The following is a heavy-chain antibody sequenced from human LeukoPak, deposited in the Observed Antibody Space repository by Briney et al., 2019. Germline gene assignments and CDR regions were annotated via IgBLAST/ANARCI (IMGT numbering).Heavy chain of an antibody. V-gene: IGHV3-15*01. D-gene: IGHD2-8*01. CDR3: TTGRHRRIVLMVYATRSPYGMDV. J-gene: IGHJ6*02. CDR1: GFTFSSYA. CDR2: IKSKTDGGTT. Sequence: PGGSLRLSCAASGFTFSSYAMHWVRQAPGKGLEWVGRIKSKTDGGTTDYAAPVKGRFTISRDDSKNTLYLQMNSLKTEDTAVYYCTTGRHRRIVLMVYATRSPYGMDVWGQGTTVTVSS.